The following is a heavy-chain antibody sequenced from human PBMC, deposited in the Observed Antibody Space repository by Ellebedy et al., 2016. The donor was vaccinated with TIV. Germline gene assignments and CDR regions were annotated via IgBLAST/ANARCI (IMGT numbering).Heavy chain of an antibody. Sequence: SETLSLTXTVSGGSISSYYWSWIRQPPGKGLEWIGYIYYSGSTNYNPSLKSRVTISVDTSKNQFSLKLSSVTAADTAVYYCARGRGYSGDYWGQGTLVTVSS. CDR2: IYYSGST. V-gene: IGHV4-59*01. CDR3: ARGRGYSGDY. D-gene: IGHD5-12*01. J-gene: IGHJ4*02. CDR1: GGSISSYY.